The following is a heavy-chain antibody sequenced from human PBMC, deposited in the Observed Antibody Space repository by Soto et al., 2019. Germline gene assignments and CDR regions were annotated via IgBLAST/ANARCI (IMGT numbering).Heavy chain of an antibody. CDR3: ARGAFDFWSKYNWFDP. CDR2: IYYSGST. V-gene: IGHV4-59*01. J-gene: IGHJ5*02. D-gene: IGHD3-3*01. Sequence: QVQLQESGPGLVKPSETLSLTCTVSGGSISSYYWSWIRQPPGKGLEWIGYIYYSGSTNYNPSLKSRVTISVDTSKNQFSLKLSSVTAADTAVYYCARGAFDFWSKYNWFDPWGQGTLVTVSS. CDR1: GGSISSYY.